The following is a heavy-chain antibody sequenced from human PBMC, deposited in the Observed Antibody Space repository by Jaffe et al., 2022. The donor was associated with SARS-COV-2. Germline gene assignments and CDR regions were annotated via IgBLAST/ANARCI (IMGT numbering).Heavy chain of an antibody. V-gene: IGHV4-61*02. CDR1: GGSISSGSYY. CDR3: ARAPDNYDFWSGSSKNWFDP. D-gene: IGHD3-3*01. CDR2: IYTSGST. J-gene: IGHJ5*02. Sequence: QVQLQESGPGLVKPSQTLSLTCTVSGGSISSGSYYWSWIRQPAGKGLEWIGRIYTSGSTNYNPSLKSRVTISVDTSKNQFSLKLSSVTAADTAVYYCARAPDNYDFWSGSSKNWFDPWGQGTLVTVSS.